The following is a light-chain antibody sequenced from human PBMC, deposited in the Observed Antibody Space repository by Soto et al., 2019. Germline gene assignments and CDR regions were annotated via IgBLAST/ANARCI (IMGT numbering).Light chain of an antibody. Sequence: QSALTQPASVSGSPGQSITISCTGTSSDVGGYNSVSWDQQPPGKAPKLILYDVTDRPSGVSYRFSGSKSGNTASLTSSGLQAADEADYFCSSFPSSMTIVFGSGTKVTVL. J-gene: IGLJ1*01. V-gene: IGLV2-14*01. CDR1: SSDVGGYNS. CDR2: DVT. CDR3: SSFPSSMTIV.